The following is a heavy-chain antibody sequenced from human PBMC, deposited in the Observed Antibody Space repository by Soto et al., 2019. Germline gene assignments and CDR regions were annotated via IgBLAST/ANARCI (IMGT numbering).Heavy chain of an antibody. V-gene: IGHV4-34*01. CDR2: INHSGST. D-gene: IGHD2-8*02. CDR3: ARDKITGLFDY. CDR1: GGYFSGYY. J-gene: IGHJ4*02. Sequence: SETLSLSYTVYGGYFSGYYWTWIRQPPGTGLEWIGEINHSGSTNYNPSLKSRVTISVDTSKNQFSLKLTSVTAADTAVYYWARDKITGLFDYWGQGTLVTVS.